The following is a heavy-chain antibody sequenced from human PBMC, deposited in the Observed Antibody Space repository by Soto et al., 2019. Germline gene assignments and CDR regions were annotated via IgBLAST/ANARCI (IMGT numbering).Heavy chain of an antibody. CDR3: ATYFTAVAYFEN. Sequence: QVQLVQSGAEVRKPGSSVRISCTASGDTLSYSAIGWVRQAPGQGLEWMGGITPSFGSPVYARKFQGRVTIAADHMILNNLRSDDTAMYFCATYFTAVAYFENWGQGTLVTVSS. CDR1: GDTLSYSA. D-gene: IGHD5-18*01. J-gene: IGHJ4*02. CDR2: ITPSFGSP. V-gene: IGHV1-69*01.